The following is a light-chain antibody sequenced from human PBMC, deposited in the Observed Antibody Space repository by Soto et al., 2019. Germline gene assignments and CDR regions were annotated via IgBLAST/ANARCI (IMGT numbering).Light chain of an antibody. J-gene: IGKJ1*01. CDR3: QQYNSWPPRT. CDR2: GAS. Sequence: EIAMTQSPAALSVSPGERATLSCLASQSVSSNLAWYQQKSGQAPRLLIYGASTRATGIPARFSGSGSGTEFTLTVSSLQSEDFAVYYCQQYNSWPPRTFGQGTKVDI. CDR1: QSVSSN. V-gene: IGKV3-15*01.